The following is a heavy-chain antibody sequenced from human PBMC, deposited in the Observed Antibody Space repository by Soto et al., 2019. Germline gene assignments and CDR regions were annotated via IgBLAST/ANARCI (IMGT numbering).Heavy chain of an antibody. D-gene: IGHD3-10*01. V-gene: IGHV1-18*01. J-gene: IGHJ1*01. CDR2: ISAYNGNT. Sequence: PGASVKVSCKASGYTFTSYGISWVRQAPGQGLEWMGWISAYNGNTNYAQKLQGRVTXXQDTSKSKPYMELRSLRSDDTAVYYCARDPLGELGPHKRALAYRGQRTLVIVSS. CDR1: GYTFTSYG. CDR3: ARDPLGELGPHKRALAY.